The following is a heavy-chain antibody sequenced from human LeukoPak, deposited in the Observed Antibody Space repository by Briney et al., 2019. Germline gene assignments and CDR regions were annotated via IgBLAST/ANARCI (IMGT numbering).Heavy chain of an antibody. V-gene: IGHV3-7*01. CDR2: IKSDGSEI. CDR1: GMTFRSHW. Sequence: GGSLRLSCAASGMTFRSHWMTWVRQTTGKGLEWLATIKSDGSEIYYLDSVKGRFTISRDNAKNSLYLQMNSLRAEDTAVYYCARDSSGPPFCYWGQGTLVTVSS. D-gene: IGHD3-22*01. CDR3: ARDSSGPPFCY. J-gene: IGHJ4*02.